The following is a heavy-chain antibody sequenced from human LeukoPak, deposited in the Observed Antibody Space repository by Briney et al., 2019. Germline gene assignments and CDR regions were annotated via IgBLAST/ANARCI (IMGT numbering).Heavy chain of an antibody. CDR2: INPSGGST. J-gene: IGHJ3*02. V-gene: IGHV1-46*01. D-gene: IGHD1/OR15-1a*01. CDR1: GYTFTSYY. Sequence: ASVTVSCTASGYTFTSYYTHWVRQAPGQGLEWMGIINPSGGSTSYAQKFQGRVTMTRDMSTSTVYMELSSLRSEDTAVYYCARPATGTPNDAFDIWGQGTMVTVSS. CDR3: ARPATGTPNDAFDI.